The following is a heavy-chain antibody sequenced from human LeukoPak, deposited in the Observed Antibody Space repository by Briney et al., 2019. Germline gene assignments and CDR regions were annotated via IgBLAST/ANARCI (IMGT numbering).Heavy chain of an antibody. CDR3: ARGMTNPFDY. CDR1: GFTFSTFG. CDR2: IYSGGST. J-gene: IGHJ4*02. V-gene: IGHV3-53*04. D-gene: IGHD4-17*01. Sequence: PGGSLRLSCSGSGFTFSTFGMSWVRQAPGKGLEWVSVIYSGGSTYYADSVKGRFTISRHNSENTLYLQMNSLRAEDTAVYYCARGMTNPFDYWGQGTLVTVSS.